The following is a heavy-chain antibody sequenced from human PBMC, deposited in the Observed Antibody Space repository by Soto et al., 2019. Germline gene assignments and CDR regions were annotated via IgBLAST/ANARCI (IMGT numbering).Heavy chain of an antibody. CDR2: VTGTTTYI. CDR1: EVNFSSYG. CDR3: ARGRGTTVTTYSFDY. J-gene: IGHJ4*02. Sequence: GALSLSCAASEVNFSSYGMRLVRQTPGKGLEWLSSVTGTTTYIYYADSVKGRFTISRDNAKNSLYLQMNSLRAEDTAVYYCARGRGTTVTTYSFDYWGQGTLVTVSS. D-gene: IGHD4-17*01. V-gene: IGHV3-21*01.